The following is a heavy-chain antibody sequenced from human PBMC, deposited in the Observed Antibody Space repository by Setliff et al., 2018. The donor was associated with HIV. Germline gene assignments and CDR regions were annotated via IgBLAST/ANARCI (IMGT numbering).Heavy chain of an antibody. CDR1: GFTFSSYW. J-gene: IGHJ3*02. D-gene: IGHD3-22*01. CDR3: ARDPAGYYDSSGYYKDAFDI. Sequence: PGGSLRLSCAASGFTFSSYWVSWVRQAPGKGLEWVANIKQDGSEKYYVDSVKGRFTISRDNAKNSLYLQMNSLRAEDTAVYYCARDPAGYYDSSGYYKDAFDIWGQGTMVTVSS. V-gene: IGHV3-7*01. CDR2: IKQDGSEK.